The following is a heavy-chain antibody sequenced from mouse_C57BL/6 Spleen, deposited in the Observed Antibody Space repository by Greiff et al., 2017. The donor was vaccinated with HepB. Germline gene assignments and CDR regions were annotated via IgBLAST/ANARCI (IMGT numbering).Heavy chain of an antibody. CDR3: ATVVATGYYFAMDY. CDR2: ICGDGST. D-gene: IGHD1-1*01. Sequence: VQLVESGPGLVAPSQSLSITCTVSGFSLTSYGVSWVRQPPGKGLEWLGVICGDGSTNYHSALISRLSISKDNSKSQVFLKLNSLQTDDTATYYCATVVATGYYFAMDYWCQGPSVSVSS. V-gene: IGHV2-3*01. J-gene: IGHJ4*01. CDR1: GFSLTSYG.